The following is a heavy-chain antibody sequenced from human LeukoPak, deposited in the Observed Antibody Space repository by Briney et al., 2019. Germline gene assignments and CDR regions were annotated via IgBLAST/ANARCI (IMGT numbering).Heavy chain of an antibody. D-gene: IGHD2-2*01. J-gene: IGHJ6*02. CDR1: GYTFTSYG. CDR2: ISAYNGNT. Sequence: ASVKVSCKASGYTFTSYGMSGVGQAPGQGREGMGWISAYNGNTNYAQKLQGRVTMTTDTSTSTAYMELRSLRSDDTAVYYCTNTPYCSSTSCFEKDSYYYGMDVWGQGTTVTVSS. CDR3: TNTPYCSSTSCFEKDSYYYGMDV. V-gene: IGHV1-18*01.